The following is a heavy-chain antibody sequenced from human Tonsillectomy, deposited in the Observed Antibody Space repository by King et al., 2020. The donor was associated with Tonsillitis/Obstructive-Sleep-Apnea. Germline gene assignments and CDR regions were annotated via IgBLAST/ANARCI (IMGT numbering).Heavy chain of an antibody. V-gene: IGHV2-70*15. J-gene: IGHJ3*02. CDR1: GFSLSTSGMC. D-gene: IGHD6-19*01. Sequence: FTLQESGPALVKPTQTLTLTCTFSGFSLSTSGMCVSWIRQPPGKALEWLARIDWDDDKYYRTSLKTRLTISKDTSKNQVVLTMTNMDPVDTATYYCARHSYSSGWYSNAFDIWGQGTMVTVSS. CDR3: ARHSYSSGWYSNAFDI. CDR2: IDWDDDK.